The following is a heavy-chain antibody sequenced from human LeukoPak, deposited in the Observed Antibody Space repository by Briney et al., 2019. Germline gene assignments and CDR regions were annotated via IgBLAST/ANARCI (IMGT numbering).Heavy chain of an antibody. CDR1: GYTFTGYY. CDR3: AREMGATTDAFDI. CDR2: INPNSGGT. J-gene: IGHJ3*02. V-gene: IGHV1-2*02. Sequence: ASVKVSCKASGYTFTGYYMLWVRQAPGQGLEWMGWINPNSGGTNYAQKFQGRVTMTRDTSISTAYMELSRLRSDDTAVYYCAREMGATTDAFDIWGQGTMVTVSS. D-gene: IGHD1-26*01.